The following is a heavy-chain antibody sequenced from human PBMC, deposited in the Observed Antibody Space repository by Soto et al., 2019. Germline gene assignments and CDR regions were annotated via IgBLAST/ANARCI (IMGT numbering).Heavy chain of an antibody. J-gene: IGHJ5*02. CDR2: INSDGSST. Sequence: GGSLRLSCAASGFTFSSYWMHWVRQAPGKGLVWVSRINSDGSSTSYADSVKGRFTISRDNAKNTLYLQMNSLRAEDTAVYYCARGSTGYHWFDPWGQGTLVTVSS. D-gene: IGHD1-1*01. V-gene: IGHV3-74*01. CDR1: GFTFSSYW. CDR3: ARGSTGYHWFDP.